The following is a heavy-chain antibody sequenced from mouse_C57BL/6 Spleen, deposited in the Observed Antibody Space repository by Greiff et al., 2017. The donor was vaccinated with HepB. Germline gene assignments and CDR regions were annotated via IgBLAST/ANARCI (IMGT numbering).Heavy chain of an antibody. V-gene: IGHV1-82*01. CDR2: IYPGDGDT. J-gene: IGHJ2*01. CDR3: ASPSYYYGSSLYYFDY. CDR1: GYAFSSSW. Sequence: QVQLKESGAELARPGASVKLSCKASGYAFSSSWMNWVKQRPGKGLEWIGRIYPGDGDTNYNGKFKGKATLTADKSSSTAYMQLSSLTSEDSAVYSCASPSYYYGSSLYYFDYWGQGTTLTVSS. D-gene: IGHD1-1*01.